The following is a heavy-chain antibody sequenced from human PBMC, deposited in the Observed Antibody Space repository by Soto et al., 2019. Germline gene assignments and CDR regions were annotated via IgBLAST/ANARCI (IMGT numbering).Heavy chain of an antibody. CDR2: TYYRYKWSN. CDR3: AREDDTRGYENFFFFYYGMDV. Sequence: SQTLSLTCAISGASVSSNSAAWNWIRQSPSRGLEWLGRTYYRYKWSNEYAVSVKSRITINPDTSKNQFSLKLSSVTPEDTAINYCAREDDTRGYENFFFFYYGMDV. V-gene: IGHV6-1*01. J-gene: IGHJ6*01. D-gene: IGHD5-12*01. CDR1: GASVSSNSAA.